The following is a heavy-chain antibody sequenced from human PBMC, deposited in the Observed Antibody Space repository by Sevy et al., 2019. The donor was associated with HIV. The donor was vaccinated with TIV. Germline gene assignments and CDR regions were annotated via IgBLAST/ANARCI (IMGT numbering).Heavy chain of an antibody. Sequence: GGSLRLSCSTSRVSFTNPAMSWLRRAPGKGLEWVASVSGSGGTKYYAGSVRGRFRISRDDSEDTVYLQMSSLRAEDTAVYYSAKNHYELVSYFEHWGQGTLVTVSS. CDR1: RVSFTNPA. D-gene: IGHD3-22*01. CDR3: AKNHYELVSYFEH. J-gene: IGHJ1*01. V-gene: IGHV3-23*01. CDR2: VSGSGGTK.